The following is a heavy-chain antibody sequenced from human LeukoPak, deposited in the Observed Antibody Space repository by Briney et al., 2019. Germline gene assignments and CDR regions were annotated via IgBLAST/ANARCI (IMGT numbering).Heavy chain of an antibody. CDR3: ARDLSRLGPPMYYYDSSGWYYFDY. Sequence: GASVKVSCKASRDTFTGYYMHWVRQAPGQGLEWMGWINPNSGGTNYAQKFQGRVTMTRDTSISTAYMELSRLRSDDTAVYYYARDLSRLGPPMYYYDSSGWYYFDYWGQGTLVTVSS. CDR1: RDTFTGYY. J-gene: IGHJ4*02. D-gene: IGHD3-22*01. CDR2: INPNSGGT. V-gene: IGHV1-2*02.